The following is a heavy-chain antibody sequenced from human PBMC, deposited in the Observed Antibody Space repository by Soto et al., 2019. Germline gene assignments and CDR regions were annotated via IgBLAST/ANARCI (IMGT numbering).Heavy chain of an antibody. CDR2: MNPNSGNT. D-gene: IGHD2-2*01. CDR3: ARGCYEIDH. J-gene: IGHJ5*02. CDR1: GYTFNSYD. V-gene: IGHV1-8*01. Sequence: GASVKVSYKASGYTFNSYDINWVGQAMGQGLEWLGWMNPNSGNTGYAQKFQCRVTMTRNTSISTAYMALTSLTFYYLAGYCWARGCYEIDHWGQGTLVTVSS.